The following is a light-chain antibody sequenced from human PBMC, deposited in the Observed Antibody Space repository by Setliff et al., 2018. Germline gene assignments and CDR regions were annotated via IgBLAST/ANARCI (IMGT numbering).Light chain of an antibody. V-gene: IGKV1-12*01. CDR2: AAS. Sequence: DIQMTQSPSSVSASVGDRVTINCRASQGIGTSLAWYQQKPGKAPKLLIYAASTLQSGVPSRFSGSGSGTDFTLTITNVQPDDFQIYYCQQGNSFPLTFGQGTRLEIK. J-gene: IGKJ5*01. CDR3: QQGNSFPLT. CDR1: QGIGTS.